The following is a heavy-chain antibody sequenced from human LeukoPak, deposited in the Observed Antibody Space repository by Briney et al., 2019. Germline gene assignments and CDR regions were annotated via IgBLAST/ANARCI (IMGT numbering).Heavy chain of an antibody. V-gene: IGHV4-59*08. Sequence: SETLSLTCTVSGGSISSTYWSWIRQPPGKGLEWIGFIYYNGGTNYNPSHKSRVTMSVDTSKNQFSLQLTSVTAADTAVYYCARRTYYYGSGPSWFDPWGQGILVTVSS. D-gene: IGHD3-10*01. J-gene: IGHJ5*02. CDR1: GGSISSTY. CDR2: IYYNGGT. CDR3: ARRTYYYGSGPSWFDP.